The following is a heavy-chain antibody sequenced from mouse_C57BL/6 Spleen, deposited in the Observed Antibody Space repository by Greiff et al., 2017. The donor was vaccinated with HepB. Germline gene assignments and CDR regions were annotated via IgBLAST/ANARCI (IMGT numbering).Heavy chain of an antibody. J-gene: IGHJ1*03. Sequence: VQLKQSGPELVKPGASVKIPCKASGYTFTDYNMDWVKQSHGKSLEWIGDINPNNGGTIYNQKFKGKATLTVDKSSSTAYMELRSLTSEDTAVYYCARWYYYGSSAGYWYFDVWGTGTTVTVSS. CDR1: GYTFTDYN. D-gene: IGHD1-1*01. CDR3: ARWYYYGSSAGYWYFDV. V-gene: IGHV1-18*01. CDR2: INPNNGGT.